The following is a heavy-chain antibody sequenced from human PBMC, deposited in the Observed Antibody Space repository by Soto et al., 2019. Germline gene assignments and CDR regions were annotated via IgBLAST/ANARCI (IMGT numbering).Heavy chain of an antibody. D-gene: IGHD2-21*02. CDR2: FDPEDGET. J-gene: IGHJ4*02. CDR3: ATARGVSGDYTSLYYFDY. V-gene: IGHV1-24*01. Sequence: ASVKVSCKVSGYTLTELSMHWVRQAPGKGLEWMGGFDPEDGETIYAQKFQGRVTMTEDTSTDTAYMELSSLRSEDTAVYYCATARGVSGDYTSLYYFDYWGQGTRVTVAS. CDR1: GYTLTELS.